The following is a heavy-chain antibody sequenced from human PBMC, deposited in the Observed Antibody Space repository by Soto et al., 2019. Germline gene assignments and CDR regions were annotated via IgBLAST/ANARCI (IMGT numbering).Heavy chain of an antibody. CDR1: GFTFSNYA. Sequence: PGGSLRLSCAASGFTFSNYAIHWVRQAPGKGLEWVTIISKDGNSKHYADSVKGRFTIFRDNSKNTLFLQMNSLRAEDTAVYYCARDPQGSYCYIDYWGQGTPVTVSS. CDR3: ARDPQGSYCYIDY. V-gene: IGHV3-30-3*01. J-gene: IGHJ4*02. CDR2: ISKDGNSK. D-gene: IGHD3-10*01.